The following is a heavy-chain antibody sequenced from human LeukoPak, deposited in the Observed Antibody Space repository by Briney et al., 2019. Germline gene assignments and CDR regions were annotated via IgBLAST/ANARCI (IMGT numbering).Heavy chain of an antibody. CDR1: GFTVSSNY. Sequence: GGSLRLSCAASGFTVSSNYMSWVRQAPGRGLEWVSVIYSGGGTYYAESVKGRFTISRDNSKNTLYLQLNSLRAEDTAVYYCAKDKKWSGNFDYWGQGTLVTVSS. V-gene: IGHV3-66*01. CDR3: AKDKKWSGNFDY. D-gene: IGHD1-26*01. J-gene: IGHJ4*02. CDR2: IYSGGGT.